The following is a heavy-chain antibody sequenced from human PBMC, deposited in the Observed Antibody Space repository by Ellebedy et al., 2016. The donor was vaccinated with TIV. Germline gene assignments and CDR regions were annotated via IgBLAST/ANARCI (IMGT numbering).Heavy chain of an antibody. Sequence: SVKVSXXASGGTFSSYAISWVRQAPGQGLEWMGRIIPILGIANYAQKFQGRVTITADKSTSTAYMELSSLRSEDTAVYYCARSVGSSEYFQHWGQGTLVTVSS. J-gene: IGHJ1*01. CDR3: ARSVGSSEYFQH. D-gene: IGHD2-2*01. V-gene: IGHV1-69*04. CDR2: IIPILGIA. CDR1: GGTFSSYA.